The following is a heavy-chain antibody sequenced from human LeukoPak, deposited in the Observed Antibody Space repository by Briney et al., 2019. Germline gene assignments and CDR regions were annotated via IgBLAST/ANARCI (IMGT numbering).Heavy chain of an antibody. J-gene: IGHJ4*02. CDR1: DYTFTSYG. CDR2: ISAYNGNT. D-gene: IGHD5-18*01. Sequence: ASVKVSCKASDYTFTSYGISWVRQAPGQGLEWMGWISAYNGNTNYAQKLQGRVTMTTDTSTSTAYMELRSLRSDDTAVYYCARAMRIQLREDYWGQGTLVTVSS. CDR3: ARAMRIQLREDY. V-gene: IGHV1-18*04.